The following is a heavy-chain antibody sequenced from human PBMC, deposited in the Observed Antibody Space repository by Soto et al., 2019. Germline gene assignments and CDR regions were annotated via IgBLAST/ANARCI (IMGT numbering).Heavy chain of an antibody. CDR1: GGSISSGGSY. CDR3: ARDFSGYDYYYYGMDV. V-gene: IGHV4-31*03. Sequence: QVQLQESGPGLVKPSQTLSLTCTVSGGSISSGGSYWSWIRQHPGKGLEWIGYIYYSGSTYYNPSLKSRVTISVDTSKNQFALKLSSVTAADTAVYYCARDFSGYDYYYYGMDVWGQGTTVTVSS. CDR2: IYYSGST. D-gene: IGHD5-12*01. J-gene: IGHJ6*02.